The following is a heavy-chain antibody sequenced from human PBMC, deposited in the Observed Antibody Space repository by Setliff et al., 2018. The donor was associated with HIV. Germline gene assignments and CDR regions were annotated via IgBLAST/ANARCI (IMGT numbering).Heavy chain of an antibody. CDR2: ISSSNSI. D-gene: IGHD6-13*01. J-gene: IGHJ4*02. V-gene: IGHV3-48*01. CDR3: AGDSSSWYEFYFDC. Sequence: PGGSLRLSCLASGFTFTGLTFTDYNMNWVRQAPGKGLEWVSYISSSNSIYYADSVRGRFTISRDNAKSSLYLQMTSLRAEDTAVYYCAGDSSSWYEFYFDCWGQGTLVTVSS. CDR1: GFTFTGLTFTDYN.